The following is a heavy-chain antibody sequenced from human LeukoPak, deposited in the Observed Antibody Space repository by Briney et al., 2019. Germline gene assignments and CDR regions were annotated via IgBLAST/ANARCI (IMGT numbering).Heavy chain of an antibody. CDR3: ARDSGGQLSYYHYFDY. CDR1: GYTFTGYY. D-gene: IGHD1-26*01. Sequence: ASVKVSCKASGYTFTGYYMHWVRQAPGQGREGMGWINPNSGGTNYAQKFQGRVTMTRDTSISTAYMELSSLRSDDTAVYYCARDSGGQLSYYHYFDYWGQGTLVTVSS. V-gene: IGHV1-2*02. CDR2: INPNSGGT. J-gene: IGHJ4*02.